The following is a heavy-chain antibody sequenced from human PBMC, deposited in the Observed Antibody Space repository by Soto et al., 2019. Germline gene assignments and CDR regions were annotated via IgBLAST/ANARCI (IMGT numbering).Heavy chain of an antibody. V-gene: IGHV3-49*04. CDR2: IRSKAYGGTT. CDR1: GFTFGDYA. CDR3: TSYQYSSGWYGFGWYFDY. D-gene: IGHD6-19*01. J-gene: IGHJ4*02. Sequence: GGSLRLSCTASGFTFGDYAMSWVRQAPGKWLEWVGFIRSKAYGGTTEYAASVKGRFTISRDDSKSIAYLQMNSLKTEDTAVYYCTSYQYSSGWYGFGWYFDYWGQGXLVTVSS.